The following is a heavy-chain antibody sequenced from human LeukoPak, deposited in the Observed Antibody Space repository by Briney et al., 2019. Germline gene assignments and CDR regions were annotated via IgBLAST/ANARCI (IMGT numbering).Heavy chain of an antibody. CDR3: ARAPQSRWWGFDP. J-gene: IGHJ5*02. CDR2: IKQDGSEK. V-gene: IGHV3-7*01. CDR1: GFTFSSYW. Sequence: PGGSLRLSCAASGFTFSSYWMSWVRQAPGKGLEWVANIKQDGSEKYYVDSVKGRFTISRDNAKNSLYLQMNSLRAEETAVYYCARAPQSRWWGFDPWGQGTLATVSS. D-gene: IGHD2-15*01.